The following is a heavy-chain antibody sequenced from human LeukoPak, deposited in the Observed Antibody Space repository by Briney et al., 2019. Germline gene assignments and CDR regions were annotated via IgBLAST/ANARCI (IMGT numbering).Heavy chain of an antibody. J-gene: IGHJ4*02. V-gene: IGHV4-34*01. D-gene: IGHD3-22*01. CDR2: INHSGST. CDR1: GGSFSGYY. Sequence: PSETLSLTCAVYGGSFSGYYWSWIRQPPGKGLEWIGEINHSGSTNYNPSLKSRVTISVDTSKNQFSLKLSSVTAADTAVYYCARDSSRLTTAPYDYWGQGTLVTVSS. CDR3: ARDSSRLTTAPYDY.